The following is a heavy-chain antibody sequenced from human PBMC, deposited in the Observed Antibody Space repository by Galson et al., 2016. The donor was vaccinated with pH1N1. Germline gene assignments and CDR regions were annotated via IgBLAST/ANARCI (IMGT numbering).Heavy chain of an antibody. CDR2: IVPLFGTA. J-gene: IGHJ4*02. CDR1: GYPFSSHD. Sequence: SVKVSCKVSGYPFSSHDINWVRQAPGQGLEWMGRIVPLFGTANYAQKFQDRVTITADESTGAVYLALSSLRSEDTAEYYCARGPYYHDSDGCGDSWGQVTLVTVSP. CDR3: ARGPYYHDSDGCGDS. D-gene: IGHD5-24*01. V-gene: IGHV1-69*13.